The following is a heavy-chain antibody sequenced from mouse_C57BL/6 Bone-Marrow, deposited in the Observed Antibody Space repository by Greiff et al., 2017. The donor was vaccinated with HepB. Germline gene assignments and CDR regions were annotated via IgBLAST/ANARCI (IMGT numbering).Heavy chain of an antibody. CDR2: ISYSGST. CDR1: GYSITSGYD. D-gene: IGHD2-4*01. CDR3: ARESDYDYFDY. Sequence: EVKVEESGPGMVKPSQSLSLTCTVTGYSITSGYDWHWIRHFPGNKLEWMGYISYSGSTNYNPSLKSRISITHDTSKNHFFLKLNSVTTEDTATYYCARESDYDYFDYWGQGTTLTVSS. V-gene: IGHV3-1*01. J-gene: IGHJ2*01.